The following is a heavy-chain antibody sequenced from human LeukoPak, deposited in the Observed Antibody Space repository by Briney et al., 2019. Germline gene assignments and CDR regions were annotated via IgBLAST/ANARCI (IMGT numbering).Heavy chain of an antibody. CDR2: FCGGGGNT. V-gene: IGHV3-43*02. CDR3: AKDSDILTGDTENYFDY. Sequence: PGGSLRLSCAASGFTFYDYAMHWVRQAPGKGLEWVSLFCGGGGNTYYADSEKGQFTISRDNSKNSLYLQMNSLRTEDTALYYCAKDSDILTGDTENYFDYWGQGTLVTVSS. J-gene: IGHJ4*02. CDR1: GFTFYDYA. D-gene: IGHD3-9*01.